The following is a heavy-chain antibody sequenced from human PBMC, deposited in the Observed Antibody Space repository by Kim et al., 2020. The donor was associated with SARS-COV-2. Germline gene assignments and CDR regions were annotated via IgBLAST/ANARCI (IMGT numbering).Heavy chain of an antibody. CDR3: ARHEGYSSGWYLVDY. Sequence: PSFQGHVTISADKSISTAYLQWSSLKASDTAMYYCARHEGYSSGWYLVDYWGQGTLVTVSS. V-gene: IGHV5-10-1*01. J-gene: IGHJ4*02. D-gene: IGHD6-19*01.